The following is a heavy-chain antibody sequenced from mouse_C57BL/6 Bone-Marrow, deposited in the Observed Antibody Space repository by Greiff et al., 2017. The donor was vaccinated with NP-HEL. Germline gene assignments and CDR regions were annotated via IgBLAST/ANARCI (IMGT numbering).Heavy chain of an antibody. D-gene: IGHD1-1*01. J-gene: IGHJ2*01. CDR1: GYTFTDYY. CDR2: INPYNGGT. Sequence: EVKLQESGPVLVKPGASVKMSCKASGYTFTDYYMNWVKQSHGKSLEWIGVINPYNGGTSYNQKFKGKATLTVDKSSSTAYMELNSLTSEDSAVYYCAREGNYYGSSPYYFDYWGQGTTLTVSS. V-gene: IGHV1-19*01. CDR3: AREGNYYGSSPYYFDY.